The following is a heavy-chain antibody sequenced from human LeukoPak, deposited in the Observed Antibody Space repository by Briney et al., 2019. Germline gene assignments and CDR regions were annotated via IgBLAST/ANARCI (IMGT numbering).Heavy chain of an antibody. J-gene: IGHJ4*02. CDR3: ARRDVVVTGYYFDY. V-gene: IGHV3-23*01. CDR1: GFSFWSYG. Sequence: GGSLRLSCADSGFSFWSYGMSWVRQAPGKGLECVSTTTDSGASTWYADSVKGRFTTSRDNSKNTLQLQMNSLRAEDTAVYYCARRDVVVTGYYFDYWGQGILVTVSS. D-gene: IGHD2-21*02. CDR2: TTDSGAST.